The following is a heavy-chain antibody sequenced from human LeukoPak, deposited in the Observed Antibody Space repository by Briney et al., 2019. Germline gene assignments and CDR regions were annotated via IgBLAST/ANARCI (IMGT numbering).Heavy chain of an antibody. V-gene: IGHV3-23*01. CDR2: ISGSGGNT. J-gene: IGHJ4*02. D-gene: IGHD1-26*01. Sequence: GGSLRLSCAASGFTFDDYGMSWVRQAPGKGLEWVSAISGSGGNTYYADSVKGRFTISRDNSKNTLYLQMNSLRAEDTAVYYCAISGGYWAWAHWGQGTLVTVSS. CDR3: AISGGYWAWAH. CDR1: GFTFDDYG.